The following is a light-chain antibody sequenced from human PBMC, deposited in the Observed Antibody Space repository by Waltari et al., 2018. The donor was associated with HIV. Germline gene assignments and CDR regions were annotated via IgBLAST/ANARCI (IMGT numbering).Light chain of an antibody. CDR3: CSYAGSRTWV. V-gene: IGLV2-23*02. CDR1: SRAVGGSYF. Sequence: QSALTHPASVSGSPGQSITVSCTGTSRAVGGSYFVSWYQQHPGQAPKLIIFDVFKRPAGVSERFSGSRSGNTASLTVSGLQAEDEADYYCCSYAGSRTWVFGGGTALTVL. J-gene: IGLJ3*02. CDR2: DVF.